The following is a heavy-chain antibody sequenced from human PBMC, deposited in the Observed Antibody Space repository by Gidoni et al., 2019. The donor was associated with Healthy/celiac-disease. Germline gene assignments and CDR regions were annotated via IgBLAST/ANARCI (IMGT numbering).Heavy chain of an antibody. CDR3: ARALSGGSPGFDY. V-gene: IGHV4-31*03. Sequence: QVQLQESGPGLVKTSQTLSLTCTVSAGSISRGGYYWSWIRQPPGKVLEWIGYIYYSGSTYYNPSLKIRVTISVDTSKNQFSLKLSSVTAADTAVYYCARALSGGSPGFDYWGQGTLVTVSS. CDR1: AGSISRGGYY. J-gene: IGHJ4*02. D-gene: IGHD2-15*01. CDR2: IYYSGST.